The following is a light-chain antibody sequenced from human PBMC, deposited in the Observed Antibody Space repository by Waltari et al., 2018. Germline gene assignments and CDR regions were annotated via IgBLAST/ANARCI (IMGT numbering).Light chain of an antibody. J-gene: IGLJ3*02. Sequence: SALTQPRPVSGPPGQSVTISCTGTTNDLGSYNYVSWYQQHPGKAPKLIIFDVTKRPSGVPDRLSGSKSGNTASLTISGLRAEDEAEYYCCSYAGSYTWVFGGGTKLTVV. V-gene: IGLV2-11*01. CDR3: CSYAGSYTWV. CDR1: TNDLGSYNY. CDR2: DVT.